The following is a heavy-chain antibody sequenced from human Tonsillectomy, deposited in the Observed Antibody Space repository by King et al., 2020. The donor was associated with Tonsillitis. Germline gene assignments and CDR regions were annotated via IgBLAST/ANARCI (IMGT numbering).Heavy chain of an antibody. CDR3: AKDRAAGIVDY. Sequence: VQLVESGGGVVQPGGSLRLSCAASGFTFSSYGMYWVRQAPGKGLEWVAFIQYDGSNKYFADSVKGRFAISRDNSKNTVYLQMNSLRAEDTAVYYCAKDRAAGIVDYWGQGTLITVSS. V-gene: IGHV3-30*02. J-gene: IGHJ4*02. CDR2: IQYDGSNK. CDR1: GFTFSSYG. D-gene: IGHD6-13*01.